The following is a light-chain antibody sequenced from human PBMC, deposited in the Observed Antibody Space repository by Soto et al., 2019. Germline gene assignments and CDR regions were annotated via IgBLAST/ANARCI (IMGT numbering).Light chain of an antibody. CDR1: QSVSSNY. CDR3: QQHINWPLT. CDR2: GAS. J-gene: IGKJ4*01. V-gene: IGKV3D-20*02. Sequence: DIVLTQSPGTLSLSPGERATLSCRASQSVSSNYLAWYQQKPGQAPRLLIHGASTRATGVPDRFSGSGSGTDFTLTISSLEPGDFALYYCQQHINWPLTFGGGTKVDIK.